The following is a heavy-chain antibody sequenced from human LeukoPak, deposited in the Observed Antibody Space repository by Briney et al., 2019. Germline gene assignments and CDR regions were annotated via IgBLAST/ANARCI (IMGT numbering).Heavy chain of an antibody. CDR2: IIPIFGTA. Sequence: LAASVKVSCKASGGTFSSYTISWVRQAPGQGLEWMGRIIPIFGTANYAQKFQGRVTITADESTSTAYMELSSLRSEDTAVYYCASSPTYTAMLKSYYHYYMDVWGKGTTVTVSS. CDR1: GGTFSSYT. V-gene: IGHV1-69*15. D-gene: IGHD5-18*01. CDR3: ASSPTYTAMLKSYYHYYMDV. J-gene: IGHJ6*03.